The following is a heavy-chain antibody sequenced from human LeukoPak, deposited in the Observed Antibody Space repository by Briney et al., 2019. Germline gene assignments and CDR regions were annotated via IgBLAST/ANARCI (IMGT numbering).Heavy chain of an antibody. CDR3: ASASSHRIAAGGDY. D-gene: IGHD6-13*01. V-gene: IGHV3-7*01. J-gene: IGHJ4*02. Sequence: GGSLRLSCAASGFISSSYWMTWVRQAPVKGLEWVASINNDESEKYYVDSVKGRFTISRDNAKNTLYLQMNSLRAEDTAVYYCASASSHRIAAGGDYWGQGTLVTVSS. CDR1: GFISSSYW. CDR2: INNDESEK.